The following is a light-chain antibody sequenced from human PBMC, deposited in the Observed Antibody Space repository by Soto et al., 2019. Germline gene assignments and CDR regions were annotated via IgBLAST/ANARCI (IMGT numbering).Light chain of an antibody. Sequence: QSVLTQPASVSGSPGQSITISCTGTSSDVGGYKYVSWYQQHPGKAPKLMIYEVSNRPSGVSNRFSGSKSGNTASLIISGLEAKDEADYYCSSYTGSNTQVFGGGTMLTVL. CDR2: EVS. V-gene: IGLV2-14*01. CDR1: SSDVGGYKY. CDR3: SSYTGSNTQV. J-gene: IGLJ3*02.